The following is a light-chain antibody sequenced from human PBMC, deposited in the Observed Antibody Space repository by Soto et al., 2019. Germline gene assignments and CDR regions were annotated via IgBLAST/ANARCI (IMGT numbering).Light chain of an antibody. V-gene: IGKV2-28*01. J-gene: IGKJ4*01. CDR2: LGS. CDR1: QSLLHSNGYNY. CDR3: MQALQTPLT. Sequence: DLVMTQSPLSLPVTPGEPASISCRSSQSLLHSNGYNYLDWYLQKPGQSPQLLIYLGSNRASGVPDRCSGSGSGTDFTLKISRVEAEDVGVYYCMQALQTPLTFGGGNKVEIK.